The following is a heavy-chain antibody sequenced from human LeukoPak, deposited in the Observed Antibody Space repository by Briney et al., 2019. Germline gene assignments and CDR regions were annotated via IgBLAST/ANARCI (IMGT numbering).Heavy chain of an antibody. Sequence: GGSLRLSCAASGFTFSSYSMNWVRQAPGKGLEWVSSISSSSSYIYYADSVKGRFTISRDNAKNSLYLQMNSLRTEDTAVYYCARAITAAGNFAFDIWGQGTMVTVSS. D-gene: IGHD6-13*01. CDR1: GFTFSSYS. V-gene: IGHV3-21*01. CDR3: ARAITAAGNFAFDI. CDR2: ISSSSSYI. J-gene: IGHJ3*02.